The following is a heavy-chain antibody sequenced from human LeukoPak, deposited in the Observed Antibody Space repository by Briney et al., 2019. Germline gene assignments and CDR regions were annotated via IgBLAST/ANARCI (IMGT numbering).Heavy chain of an antibody. CDR2: IKPDGNEL. CDR3: GKGGTKEGPTPIGRLDR. V-gene: IGHV3-7*01. J-gene: IGHJ5*02. Sequence: PGESLRLSCKASGLTFSSYWMTWVRQAPGTGLEWVASIKPDGNELHYVASVDGPSTISRTNARNSLYLQMNTLTAEDAGLYYGGKGGTKEGPTPIGRLDRWGQGTLVTVSS. D-gene: IGHD2-2*02. CDR1: GLTFSSYW.